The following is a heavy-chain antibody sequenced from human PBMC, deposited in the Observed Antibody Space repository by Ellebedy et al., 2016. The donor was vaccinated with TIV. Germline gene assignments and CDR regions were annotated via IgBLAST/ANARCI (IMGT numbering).Heavy chain of an antibody. D-gene: IGHD3-10*01. J-gene: IGHJ6*03. Sequence: ASVKVSCKASGYTFTRHVINWVRQAPGQGLEWMGWINTNTGNPTYAQGFRGRFVFSLDTSVTTAFLEISSLKAEDAAIYYCARVLWFELSPPADDYYYYYMDVWGKGTTVTVSS. CDR1: GYTFTRHV. V-gene: IGHV7-4-1*02. CDR2: INTNTGNP. CDR3: ARVLWFELSPPADDYYYYYMDV.